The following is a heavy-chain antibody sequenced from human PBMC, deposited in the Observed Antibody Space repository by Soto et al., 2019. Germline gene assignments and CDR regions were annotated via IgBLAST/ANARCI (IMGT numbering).Heavy chain of an antibody. D-gene: IGHD1-26*01. Sequence: VQLVQSGAEVKKPGASVKVSCKASGYTFSAYYMHWVRQAPGQGLEWMGWIDPNSGGTNYAQKFQGRVTMTRDTSISTAYTQLSRLRSADTAVYYCARVRWELPAWPEESFDPWGQGTLVTVSS. J-gene: IGHJ5*02. CDR3: ARVRWELPAWPEESFDP. V-gene: IGHV1-2*02. CDR1: GYTFSAYY. CDR2: IDPNSGGT.